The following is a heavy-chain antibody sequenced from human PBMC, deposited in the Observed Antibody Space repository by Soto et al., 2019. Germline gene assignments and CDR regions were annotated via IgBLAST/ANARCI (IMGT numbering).Heavy chain of an antibody. CDR3: AREGYSSGYYYYYGMDV. D-gene: IGHD3-22*01. CDR1: GGSISSYY. V-gene: IGHV4-59*01. CDR2: IYYSGST. J-gene: IGHJ6*02. Sequence: SETLSLTCTVSGGSISSYYWSWIRKPPGKGLEWIGYIYYSGSTNYNPSLKSRVTISVDTSKNQFSLKLSSVTAADTAVYYCAREGYSSGYYYYYGMDVWGQGTTVTVSS.